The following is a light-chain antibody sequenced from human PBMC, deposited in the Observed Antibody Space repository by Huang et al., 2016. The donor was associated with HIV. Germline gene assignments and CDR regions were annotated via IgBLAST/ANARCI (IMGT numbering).Light chain of an antibody. CDR3: QHYNNWPPWT. CDR1: QGVSNH. CDR2: GAA. Sequence: EIVMTQSPATLSVSPGERATLSCRASQGVSNHIAWYQQKPGQTPRRLIHGAATRATGIAAKFSGRGSGTDFTLTITSLQPEDSAVYYCQHYNNWPPWTFGPGTQVEI. J-gene: IGKJ1*01. V-gene: IGKV3-15*01.